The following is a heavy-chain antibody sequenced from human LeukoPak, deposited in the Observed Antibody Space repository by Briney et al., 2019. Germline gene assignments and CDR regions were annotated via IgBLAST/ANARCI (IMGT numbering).Heavy chain of an antibody. CDR2: ISDSGGRT. Sequence: PGGSLRLSCAASGFTFSSYAMSWVRQAPGKGLEWVSSISDSGGRTYHADSVKGRFTISRDNSKNTLFLQMNSLRAEDTAVYYCAKSGRRIFGEVIIRNNGWFDPWGQGTLVTVSS. CDR3: AKSGRRIFGEVIIRNNGWFDP. V-gene: IGHV3-23*01. J-gene: IGHJ5*02. CDR1: GFTFSSYA. D-gene: IGHD3-3*01.